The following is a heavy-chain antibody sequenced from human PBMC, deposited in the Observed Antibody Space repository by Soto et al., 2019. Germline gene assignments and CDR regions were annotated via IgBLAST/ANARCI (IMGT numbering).Heavy chain of an antibody. J-gene: IGHJ5*02. CDR3: ARDGITIFGVVIISWFDP. V-gene: IGHV1-18*01. CDR2: ISAYNGNT. CDR1: GYTFTSYG. D-gene: IGHD3-3*01. Sequence: AASVKVSCKASGYTFTSYGISWVRQAPGQGLEWMGWISAYNGNTNYAQKLQGRVTMTTDTSTSTAYMELRSLRSDDTAVYYCARDGITIFGVVIISWFDPWGQGTLVTVSS.